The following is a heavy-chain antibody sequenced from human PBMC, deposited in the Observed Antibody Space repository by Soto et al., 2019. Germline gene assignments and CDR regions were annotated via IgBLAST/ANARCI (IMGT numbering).Heavy chain of an antibody. CDR3: ARGTYVGTDCHFHFDS. D-gene: IGHD2-21*02. J-gene: IGHJ4*02. CDR1: GFTLRGYW. Sequence: EVHLVESGGGLVQPGGSLRLSCLASGFTLRGYWMSWVRQAPGKGLEWVANIKQDGSANNYLDSVKGRFTISRDNAEKSVYLEMSSLRGEDTAIYYCARGTYVGTDCHFHFDSWGQGTLVTVSS. V-gene: IGHV3-7*01. CDR2: IKQDGSAN.